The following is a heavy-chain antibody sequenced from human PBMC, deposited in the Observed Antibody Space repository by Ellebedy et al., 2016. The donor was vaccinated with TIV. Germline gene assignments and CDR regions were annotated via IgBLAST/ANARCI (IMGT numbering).Heavy chain of an antibody. J-gene: IGHJ4*02. V-gene: IGHV3-23*01. CDR1: GFTFRSYA. Sequence: PGGSLRLSCAASGFTFRSYAMGWVRQAPGKGLEWISVISDSGGATYYAAPLKGRFTTSRDNSNDMVCLQINSLRPDDTAVYYCAKDSGLSGWYFDYWGQGTLFTVSS. CDR2: ISDSGGAT. CDR3: AKDSGLSGWYFDY. D-gene: IGHD6-19*01.